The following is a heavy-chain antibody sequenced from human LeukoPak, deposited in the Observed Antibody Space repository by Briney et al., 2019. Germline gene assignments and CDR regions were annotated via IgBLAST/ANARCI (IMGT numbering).Heavy chain of an antibody. CDR2: ISRSGSPT. CDR1: GFTFSDYY. Sequence: GGSLRLSCAASGFTFSDYYMSWIRQAPGKGLEWVSYISRSGSPTYYADSVKGRFTISRDNSKNTLYLQMNSLRAEDTAVYYCAKDSSGWYHWFDPWGQGTLVTVSS. V-gene: IGHV3-11*01. D-gene: IGHD6-19*01. J-gene: IGHJ5*02. CDR3: AKDSSGWYHWFDP.